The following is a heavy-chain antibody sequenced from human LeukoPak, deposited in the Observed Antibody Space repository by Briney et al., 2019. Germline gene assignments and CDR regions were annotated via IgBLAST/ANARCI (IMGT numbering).Heavy chain of an antibody. V-gene: IGHV3-30*18. J-gene: IGHJ4*02. CDR3: AKDLTDYYGSVKY. Sequence: GGSLRLYCAASGFTFSSYGMHWVRQAPGKGLEWVAVISYDGSNKYYADSVKGRFTISRDNSKNTLYLQMNSLRAEDTAVYYCAKDLTDYYGSVKYWGQGTLVTVSS. D-gene: IGHD3-10*01. CDR1: GFTFSSYG. CDR2: ISYDGSNK.